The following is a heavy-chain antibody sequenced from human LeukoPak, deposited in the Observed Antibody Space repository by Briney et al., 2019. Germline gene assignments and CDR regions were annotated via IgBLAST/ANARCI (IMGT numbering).Heavy chain of an antibody. CDR1: GFTFSSYS. CDR2: ISSSSSYI. D-gene: IGHD3-22*01. CDR3: ARDLALDYYDSSERGY. Sequence: GGSLRLSCAASGFTFSSYSMNWVRQAPGKGLEWVSSISSSSSYIYYADSVKGRFTISRDNAKNSLYLQMNSLRAEDTAVYYRARDLALDYYDSSERGYWGQGTLVTVSS. V-gene: IGHV3-21*01. J-gene: IGHJ4*02.